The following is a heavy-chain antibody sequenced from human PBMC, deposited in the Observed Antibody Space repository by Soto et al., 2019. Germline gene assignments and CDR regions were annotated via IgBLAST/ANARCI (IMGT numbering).Heavy chain of an antibody. CDR1: GFSLSTSRVV. V-gene: IGHV2-5*02. CDR3: AHIMITWGGVSALDAFDM. J-gene: IGHJ3*02. D-gene: IGHD3-16*01. Sequence: PTLVNPTQTLTLTCSFSGFSLSTSRVVVAWIRQPPGKALEWLAIIYWDHDRRYSPSLKTRLAITKDTSKNQVVLTMTNLDPGDTATYYCAHIMITWGGVSALDAFDMWGQGTMVT. CDR2: IYWDHDR.